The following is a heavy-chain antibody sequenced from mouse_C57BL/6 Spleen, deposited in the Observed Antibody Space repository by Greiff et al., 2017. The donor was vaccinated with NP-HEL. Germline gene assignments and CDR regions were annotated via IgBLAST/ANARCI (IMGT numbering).Heavy chain of an antibody. CDR2: IDPETGGT. D-gene: IGHD2-1*01. CDR1: GYTFTDYE. Sequence: QVQLQQSGAELVRPGASVTLSCKASGYTFTDYEMHWVKQTPVHGLEWIGAIDPETGGTAYNQKFKGKAILTADKSSSTAYMELRSLTSEDSAVYYCTRRDGNYVGYYAMDYWGQGTSVTVSS. CDR3: TRRDGNYVGYYAMDY. V-gene: IGHV1-15*01. J-gene: IGHJ4*01.